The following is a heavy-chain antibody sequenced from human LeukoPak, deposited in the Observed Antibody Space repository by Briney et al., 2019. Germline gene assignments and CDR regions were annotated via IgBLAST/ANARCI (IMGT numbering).Heavy chain of an antibody. CDR3: ARVGKISYYYDSSGYYYFDY. Sequence: SETLSLTCTVSGGSISSYYWSWIRQPPGRGLEWIGYIYYSGSTNYNPSLKSRVTISVDTSKNQFSLRLTSVTAADTAVYYCARVGKISYYYDSSGYYYFDYWGQGTLVTVSS. J-gene: IGHJ4*02. V-gene: IGHV4-59*01. D-gene: IGHD3-22*01. CDR1: GGSISSYY. CDR2: IYYSGST.